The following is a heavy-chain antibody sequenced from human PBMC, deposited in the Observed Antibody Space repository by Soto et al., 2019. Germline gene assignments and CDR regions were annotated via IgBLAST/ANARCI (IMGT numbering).Heavy chain of an antibody. D-gene: IGHD2-2*01. CDR2: ISYDGSNK. V-gene: IGHV3-30-3*01. J-gene: IGHJ4*02. CDR3: ARGPSSLTRFDY. Sequence: QVQLVESGGGVVQPGRSLRLSCAASGFTLSSYAMHWVRQAPGKGLEWVAVISYDGSNKYYADSVKGRFTISRDNSKNTLYVQMNSLRAEDTAVYYCARGPSSLTRFDYWGQGTLVTVSS. CDR1: GFTLSSYA.